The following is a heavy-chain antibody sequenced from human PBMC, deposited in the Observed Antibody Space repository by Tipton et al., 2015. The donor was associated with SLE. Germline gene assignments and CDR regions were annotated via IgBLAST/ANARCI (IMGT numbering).Heavy chain of an antibody. D-gene: IGHD1-26*01. J-gene: IGHJ6*03. CDR3: ARDRIVGPTQGYYHYYMDV. CDR1: GGSITSDDYY. V-gene: IGHV4-61*02. CDR2: IYHSGRT. Sequence: TLSLTCTVSGGSITSDDYYWNWIRQPAGQGLEWIGRIYHSGRTNYNPSLESRVTISVDTSKNQFSLKLRSATAADTAIYYCARDRIVGPTQGYYHYYMDVWGKGTTVTVS.